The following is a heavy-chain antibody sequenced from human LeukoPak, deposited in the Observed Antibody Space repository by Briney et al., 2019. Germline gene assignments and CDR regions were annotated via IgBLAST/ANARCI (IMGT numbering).Heavy chain of an antibody. V-gene: IGHV1-69*04. J-gene: IGHJ5*02. D-gene: IGHD6-13*01. CDR1: GGTFSSYA. CDR2: IIPILGIA. Sequence: SVKVSCKASGGTFSSYAISWVRQAPGQGLEWMGRIIPILGIANYAQKFQGRVTITADKSTSTAYMELSSLRSEDTAVYYCAXXTSGYSSSWHLDPWGQGTLVTVSS. CDR3: AXXTSGYSSSWHLDP.